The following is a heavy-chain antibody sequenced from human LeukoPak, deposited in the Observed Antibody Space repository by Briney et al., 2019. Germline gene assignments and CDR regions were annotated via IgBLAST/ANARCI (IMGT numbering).Heavy chain of an antibody. Sequence: QTGGSLRLSCAASGFTFSGYNMNWVRQAPGKGLEWVSHISSGSSTISYADSVKGRFTISRDDATNSLYLQMSGLRAEDTAVYYCTSSLYCSGGSCYVIWGQGTLVTVSS. D-gene: IGHD2-15*01. CDR2: ISSGSSTI. CDR3: TSSLYCSGGSCYVI. V-gene: IGHV3-48*01. J-gene: IGHJ4*02. CDR1: GFTFSGYN.